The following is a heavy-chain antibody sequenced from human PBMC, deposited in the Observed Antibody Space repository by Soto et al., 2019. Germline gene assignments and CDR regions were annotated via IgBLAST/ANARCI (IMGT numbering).Heavy chain of an antibody. CDR2: ISAYNGNT. D-gene: IGHD6-13*01. CDR3: ARDLGMAAAGTLDY. V-gene: IGHV1-18*01. Sequence: ASVKVSCKASGYTFTSYGISWVRQAPGQGLEWMGWISAYNGNTNYAQKLQGRVTMTTDTSTSTAYMELRRLRSDDKAVYYCARDLGMAAAGTLDYWGQGTLVTVSS. J-gene: IGHJ4*02. CDR1: GYTFTSYG.